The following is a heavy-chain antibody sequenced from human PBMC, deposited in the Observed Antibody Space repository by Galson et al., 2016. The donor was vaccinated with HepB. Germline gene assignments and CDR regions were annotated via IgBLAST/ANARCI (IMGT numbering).Heavy chain of an antibody. J-gene: IGHJ4*02. CDR3: ARAFSDTAVGNLDH. CDR2: INPSDGTT. CDR1: GYSFTKYY. Sequence: SVKVSCKASGYSFTKYYMHWVRQAPGQGLEGMGIINPSDGTTTYAQTFQGRITMTRDTSTTTVHMELSSLRSDDTAVYYCARAFSDTAVGNLDHWGQGTQVIVSA. D-gene: IGHD5-18*01. V-gene: IGHV1-46*01.